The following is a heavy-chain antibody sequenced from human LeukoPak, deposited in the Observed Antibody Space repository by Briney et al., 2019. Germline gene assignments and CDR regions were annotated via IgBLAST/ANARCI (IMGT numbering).Heavy chain of an antibody. CDR3: AAIYYYDSSGYLFDY. CDR1: GYTFTSYD. D-gene: IGHD3-22*01. CDR2: MNPNSGNT. Sequence: GASVKVSCKASGYTFTSYDINWVRQATGQGLEWMGWMNPNSGNTGYAQKFQERVTITRDMSTSTAYMELSSLRSEDTAVYYCAAIYYYDSSGYLFDYWGQGTLVTVSS. J-gene: IGHJ4*02. V-gene: IGHV1-8*01.